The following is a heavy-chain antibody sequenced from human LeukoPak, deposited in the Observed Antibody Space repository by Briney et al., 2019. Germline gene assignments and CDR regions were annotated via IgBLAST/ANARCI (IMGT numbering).Heavy chain of an antibody. V-gene: IGHV1-69*05. CDR1: GGTFSSYA. CDR3: ATRPVGVGADIDY. J-gene: IGHJ4*02. D-gene: IGHD1-26*01. CDR2: IIPIFGTA. Sequence: SVKVSCKASGGTFSSYAISWVRQAPGQGLEWMGRIIPIFGTANYAQRFQGRVTITTDESTSTAYMELSSLRSEDTAVYYCATRPVGVGADIDYWGQGTLVTVSS.